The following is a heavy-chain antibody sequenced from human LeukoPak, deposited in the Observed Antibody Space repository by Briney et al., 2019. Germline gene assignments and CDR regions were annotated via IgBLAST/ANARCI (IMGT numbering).Heavy chain of an antibody. J-gene: IGHJ4*02. Sequence: PGESLQISCKGSGYSFTSYWISWVRQMPGKGLEWMGRIDPSDSYTNYSPSFQGHVTISADKSISTAYLQWSSLKASDTAMYYCARHRAAADPFDYWGQGTLVTVSS. CDR2: IDPSDSYT. D-gene: IGHD6-13*01. CDR3: ARHRAAADPFDY. CDR1: GYSFTSYW. V-gene: IGHV5-10-1*01.